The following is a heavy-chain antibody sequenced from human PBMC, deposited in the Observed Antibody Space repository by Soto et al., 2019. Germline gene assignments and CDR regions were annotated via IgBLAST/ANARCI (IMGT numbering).Heavy chain of an antibody. CDR2: IYYSGST. D-gene: IGHD3-10*01. CDR3: ARCVREWFGELLRWFDP. V-gene: IGHV4-31*03. CDR1: GGSISSGGYY. J-gene: IGHJ5*02. Sequence: PSETLSLTCTVSGGSISSGGYYWSWIRQHPGKGLEWIGYIYYSGSTYYNPSLKSRVTISVDTSKNQFSLKLSSVTAADTAVYYCARCVREWFGELLRWFDPWGQGTLVTVSS.